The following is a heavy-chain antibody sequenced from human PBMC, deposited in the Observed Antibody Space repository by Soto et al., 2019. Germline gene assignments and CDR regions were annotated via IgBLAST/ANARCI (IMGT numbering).Heavy chain of an antibody. J-gene: IGHJ4*02. Sequence: GASVKVSCKASGGTFSSYAISWVRQAPGQGLEWMGGIIPIFGTANYAQKFQGRVTITADESTSTAYMELSSLRSEDTAVYYCARPLRGATMGVGGFDYWGQGTLVTVSS. CDR2: IIPIFGTA. CDR3: ARPLRGATMGVGGFDY. V-gene: IGHV1-69*13. D-gene: IGHD5-12*01. CDR1: GGTFSSYA.